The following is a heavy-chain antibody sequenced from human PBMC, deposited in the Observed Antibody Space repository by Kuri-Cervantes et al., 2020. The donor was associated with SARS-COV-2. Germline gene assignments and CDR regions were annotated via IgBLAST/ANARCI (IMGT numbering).Heavy chain of an antibody. CDR1: GFTFDDYG. V-gene: IGHV3-20*04. CDR3: ARSLYCDY. CDR2: INWNGGST. Sequence: GESLKISCAASGFTFDDYGMSWVRQAPGKGLEWVSGINWNGGSTGYADSVKGRFTISRDNSKNTLYLQMNSLRAEDTAVYYCARSLYCDYWGQGTLVTVSS. J-gene: IGHJ4*02.